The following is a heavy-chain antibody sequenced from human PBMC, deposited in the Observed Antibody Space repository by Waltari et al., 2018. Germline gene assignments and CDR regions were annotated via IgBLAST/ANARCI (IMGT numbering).Heavy chain of an antibody. D-gene: IGHD3-10*01. CDR2: ISDDGTKE. V-gene: IGHV3-33*05. CDR3: ARDPLYYYGLGSSAFDI. CDR1: GFTFNTYG. J-gene: IGHJ3*02. Sequence: QVQLVESGGGVVQPGKSLRLPWAASGFTFNTYGMHWVRQAPGKGLEWVSFISDDGTKEYVADSVKGRFTIARDNPKKTLSLQMNSLRAEDTAVYYCARDPLYYYGLGSSAFDIWGQGTAVTVSS.